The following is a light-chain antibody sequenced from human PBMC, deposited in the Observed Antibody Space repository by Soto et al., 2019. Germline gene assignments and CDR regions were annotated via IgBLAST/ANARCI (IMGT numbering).Light chain of an antibody. CDR3: QQRGEWPPGAT. CDR2: GAS. V-gene: IGKV3D-20*02. Sequence: PGTLSWSPGERATLSCRSSQSVSSSYLSWYHQKPGQAPRLLIYGASSRATGIPARFSGSGSGTDFTLTISSLEPEDFAVYYCQQRGEWPPGATFGQGTRLEIK. CDR1: QSVSSSY. J-gene: IGKJ5*01.